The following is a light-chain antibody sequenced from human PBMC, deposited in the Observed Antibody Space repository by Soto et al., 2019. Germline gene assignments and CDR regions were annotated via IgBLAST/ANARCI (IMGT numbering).Light chain of an antibody. V-gene: IGLV3-21*02. CDR1: NIGSKS. J-gene: IGLJ1*01. CDR2: DDS. CDR3: QVWDSRSDHRYV. Sequence: SYELTQPPSVSVAPGQTASITCGGNNIGSKSVHWYQQKPVQAPVLVVYDDSDRPSGIPERFSGSNSGNTATLTISRVEAGDEADYYCQVWDSRSDHRYVFGTGTRSPS.